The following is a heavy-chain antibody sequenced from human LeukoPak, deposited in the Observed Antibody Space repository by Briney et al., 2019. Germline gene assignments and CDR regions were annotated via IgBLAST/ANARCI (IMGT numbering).Heavy chain of an antibody. CDR2: INHSGST. D-gene: IGHD1-1*01. V-gene: IGHV4-34*01. J-gene: IGHJ4*02. CDR3: ARRTRRPTSDY. CDR1: GGSFSGYY. Sequence: LETLSLTCAVYGGSFSGYYWSWIRQPPGKGLEWIGEINHSGSTNYNPSLKSRVTISVDTSKNQFSLKLSSVTAADTAVYYCARRTRRPTSDYWGQGTLVTVSS.